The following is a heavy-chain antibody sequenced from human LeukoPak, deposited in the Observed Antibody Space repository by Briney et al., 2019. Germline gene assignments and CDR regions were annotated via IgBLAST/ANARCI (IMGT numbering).Heavy chain of an antibody. V-gene: IGHV3-48*01. CDR1: GFTFSSYS. J-gene: IGHJ3*02. CDR3: ARTYDFGRGPPGDAFDN. D-gene: IGHD3-3*01. CDR2: IDARSGIT. Sequence: GGSLRLSCAASGFTFSSYSMNWVRQAPGKGPEWVSYIDARSGITYYADSVQGRFTISRDNAKESVFLQMNGLRVDDTAVYYCARTYDFGRGPPGDAFDNWGQGTPVIVSS.